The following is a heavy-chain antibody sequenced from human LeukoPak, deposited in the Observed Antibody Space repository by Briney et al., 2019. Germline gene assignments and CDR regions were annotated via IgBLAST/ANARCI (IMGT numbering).Heavy chain of an antibody. V-gene: IGHV3-7*01. CDR1: GFTFTTYW. Sequence: PGGSLRLSCEASGFTFTTYWMGWVRQVPGQGLEWLANISPDGSDPYYVDSVKGRFTLSRDNPKKSMFLPMTSLRVEETAVYRCVRWGEEAGMDCWGQGTLVTVSS. CDR3: VRWGEEAGMDC. CDR2: ISPDGSDP. D-gene: IGHD6-19*01. J-gene: IGHJ4*02.